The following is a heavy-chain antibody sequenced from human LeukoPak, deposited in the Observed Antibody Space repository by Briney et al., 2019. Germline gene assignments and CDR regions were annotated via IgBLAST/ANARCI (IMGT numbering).Heavy chain of an antibody. D-gene: IGHD3-22*01. CDR1: GYTFAGYY. CDR3: ARGRNSVYYFNVVAPSYFDY. CDR2: INPNSGDT. J-gene: IGHJ4*02. Sequence: ASVKVSCKASGYTFAGYYIHWVRQAPGQGLEWMGRINPNSGDTNYAQKFQGRVTMNRDTSINTAYMDLSRLRSDDTAVYYCARGRNSVYYFNVVAPSYFDYWGQGTLVTVSS. V-gene: IGHV1-2*06.